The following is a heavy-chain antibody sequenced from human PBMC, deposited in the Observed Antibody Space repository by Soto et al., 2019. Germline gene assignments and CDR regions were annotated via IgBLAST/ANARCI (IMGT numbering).Heavy chain of an antibody. CDR3: AKDKSIVVVPAALRDWFDP. Sequence: SLRLSCASSGFTFSSYAMSWVRQAPGKGLEWVSAISGSGGSTYYADSVKGRFTISRDNSKNTLYLQMNSLRAEDTAVYYCAKDKSIVVVPAALRDWFDPWGQGTLVTVSS. V-gene: IGHV3-23*01. D-gene: IGHD2-2*01. CDR2: ISGSGGST. J-gene: IGHJ5*02. CDR1: GFTFSSYA.